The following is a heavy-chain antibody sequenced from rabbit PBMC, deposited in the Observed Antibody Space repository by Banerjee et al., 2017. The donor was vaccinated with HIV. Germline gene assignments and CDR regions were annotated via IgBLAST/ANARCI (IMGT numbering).Heavy chain of an antibody. J-gene: IGHJ4*01. Sequence: QSLEESGGDLVKPGASLTLTCTASGFSFSSSYWICWVRQAPGKGLEWIACIYAGSTGKTYYASWVNGRFTISKTSSTTVTLQMTSLTAADTATYFCARQINGDYYQYNLWGPGTLVTVS. CDR1: GFSFSSSYW. V-gene: IGHV1S40*01. D-gene: IGHD2-1*01. CDR3: ARQINGDYYQYNL. CDR2: IYAGSTGKT.